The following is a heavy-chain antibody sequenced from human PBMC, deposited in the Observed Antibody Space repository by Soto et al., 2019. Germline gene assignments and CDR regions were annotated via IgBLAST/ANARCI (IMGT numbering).Heavy chain of an antibody. CDR2: INSNGGIT. CDR3: ARGGYGYDMDV. J-gene: IGHJ6*02. Sequence: EVQLVESGGGLVQPGGSLRLSCAASGFTFSSYAMHWVRQAPGKGLEYVSAINSNGGITYYANSVKGRFTISRDNSKNTLYLQMGSLRAEDMAVYYCARGGYGYDMDVWGQGTTVTVSS. CDR1: GFTFSSYA. D-gene: IGHD5-18*01. V-gene: IGHV3-64*01.